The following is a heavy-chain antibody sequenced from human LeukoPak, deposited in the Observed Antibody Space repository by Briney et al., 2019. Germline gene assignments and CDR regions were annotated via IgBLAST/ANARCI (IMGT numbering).Heavy chain of an antibody. CDR1: GFSLTTYG. D-gene: IGHD3-16*01. Sequence: RGSLRLSCVASGFSLTTYGMLWVRQAPGKGLQWVAFMRSDGTSKYYGDSVEGRFTISRDNSKSTLYLLMNSLSAEDTGIYYCAKDRPIKGGFDPWGQGTPVTVSS. V-gene: IGHV3-30*02. J-gene: IGHJ5*02. CDR3: AKDRPIKGGFDP. CDR2: MRSDGTSK.